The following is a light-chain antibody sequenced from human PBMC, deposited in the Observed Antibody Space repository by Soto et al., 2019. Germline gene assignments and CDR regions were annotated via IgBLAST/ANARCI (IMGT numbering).Light chain of an antibody. V-gene: IGKV3-15*01. CDR2: GAS. Sequence: RVMTQSPATLSLSPGERATLSCRASQSVSTNVAWYQQKPGQAPRLLIYGASTRATDIPARFSGSGSGTYFNLTISSLQSEDFAVYYCQQYNNWPPWTFGQGTKVEVK. CDR3: QQYNNWPPWT. CDR1: QSVSTN. J-gene: IGKJ1*01.